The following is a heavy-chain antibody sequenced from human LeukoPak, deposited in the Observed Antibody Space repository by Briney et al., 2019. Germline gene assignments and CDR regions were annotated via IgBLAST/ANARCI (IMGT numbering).Heavy chain of an antibody. CDR2: ISASNGNT. D-gene: IGHD5-24*01. V-gene: IGHV1-18*01. CDR3: STTGMATIESFYY. CDR1: GYTFTSSG. J-gene: IGHJ4*02. Sequence: ASLKLSCKASGYTFTSSGISWVRQAPGQGLEWRGWISASNGNTNSAPKLHGRVTITTDTSPTTTNTECRRPRSDAPTLYYCSTTGMATIESFYYCGQRTLVTVSS.